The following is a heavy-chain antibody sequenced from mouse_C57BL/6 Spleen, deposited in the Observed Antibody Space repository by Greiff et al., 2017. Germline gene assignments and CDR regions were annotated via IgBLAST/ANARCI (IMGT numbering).Heavy chain of an antibody. J-gene: IGHJ1*03. Sequence: DVKLVESGGGLVKPGGSLKLSCAASGFTFSDYGMHWVRQAPEKGLEWVAYISSGSSTIYYADTVKGRFTISRDNAKNTLFLQMTSLRSEDTAMYYCARSGYYSNYWYFDVWGTGTTVTVSS. CDR2: ISSGSSTI. V-gene: IGHV5-17*01. CDR1: GFTFSDYG. CDR3: ARSGYYSNYWYFDV. D-gene: IGHD2-5*01.